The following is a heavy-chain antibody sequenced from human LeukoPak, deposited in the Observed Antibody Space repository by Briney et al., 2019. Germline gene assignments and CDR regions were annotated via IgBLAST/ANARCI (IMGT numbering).Heavy chain of an antibody. CDR2: ISWNSGSL. D-gene: IGHD2-15*01. V-gene: IGHV3-9*01. J-gene: IGHJ4*02. CDR3: AKALGGSHGPFDY. CDR1: GFTFDDYA. Sequence: GGSLRLSCAASGFTFDDYAMHWVRQAPGKGLEWVSGISWNSGSLGYADPVKGRFTISRDNAKNSLYLQMNSLRAEDTALYYCAKALGGSHGPFDYWGQGTLVTVSS.